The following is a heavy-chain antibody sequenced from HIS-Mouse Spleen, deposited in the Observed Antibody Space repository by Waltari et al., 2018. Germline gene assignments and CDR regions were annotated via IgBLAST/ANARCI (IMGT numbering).Heavy chain of an antibody. D-gene: IGHD5-18*01. CDR3: ARGLVDTAMVDY. J-gene: IGHJ4*02. CDR1: GFTFSSLS. V-gene: IGHV3-21*01. CDR2: ISSSSSYI. Sequence: EVQLVESGGGLVKPGGSLRLSCAASGFTFSSLSINWVRQAPGKGLEWVSSISSSSSYIYYADSVKGRFTISRDNAKNSLYLQMNSLRAEDTAVYYCARGLVDTAMVDYWGQGTLVTVSS.